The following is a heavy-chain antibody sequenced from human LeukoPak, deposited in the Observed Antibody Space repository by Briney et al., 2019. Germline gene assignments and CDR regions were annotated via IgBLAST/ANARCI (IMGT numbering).Heavy chain of an antibody. CDR2: INPSGGST. D-gene: IGHD3-9*01. J-gene: IGHJ4*02. CDR3: ARQYYDILTGYYFDY. Sequence: ASVKVSCKASGYTFTSYYMHWVRQAPGQGLEWMGIINPSGGSTSYAQKFQGRVTMTRDTSISTAYMELSRLRSDDTAVYYCARQYYDILTGYYFDYWGQGTLVTVSS. V-gene: IGHV1-46*01. CDR1: GYTFTSYY.